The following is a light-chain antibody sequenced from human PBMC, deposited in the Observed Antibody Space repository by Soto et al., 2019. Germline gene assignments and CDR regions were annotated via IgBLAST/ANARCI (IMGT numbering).Light chain of an antibody. V-gene: IGKV3-11*01. J-gene: IGKJ1*01. CDR2: SGY. CDR3: QQRYSWLRV. Sequence: FVVTQSPDTLSLSPGERATLSCRASPSVSSSVAWYQHKPRQSPRLVIYSGYKRATGIPARFSGSGSGTDFTLTISGLEVDDFAIYYCQQRYSWLRVFGQGTKVEVK. CDR1: PSVSSS.